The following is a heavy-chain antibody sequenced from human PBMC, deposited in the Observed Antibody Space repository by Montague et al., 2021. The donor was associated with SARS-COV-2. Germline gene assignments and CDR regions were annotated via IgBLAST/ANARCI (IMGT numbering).Heavy chain of an antibody. CDR2: TYYRSKWYN. V-gene: IGHV6-1*01. Sequence: CAISGDSVSSNSAAWNWIRQSPSRGLEWRGRTYYRSKWYNDYAVSVKSRITINPDTSKNQFSLQLNSVTPEDTAVYYCARQPLGYDFVYYYYGMDVWGQGTTVTVPS. CDR1: GDSVSSNSAA. CDR3: ARQPLGYDFVYYYYGMDV. J-gene: IGHJ6*02. D-gene: IGHD5-12*01.